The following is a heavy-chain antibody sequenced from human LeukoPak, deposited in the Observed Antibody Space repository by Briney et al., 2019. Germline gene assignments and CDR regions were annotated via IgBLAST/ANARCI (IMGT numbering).Heavy chain of an antibody. CDR3: ARLSGYCSGGYCYFDY. Sequence: ASVKVSCKASGYTFTVYYMHWVRQAPGQGREWMGWINPNSGGTNYAQKFQGRVTMTRDTSISTAYMELSGLRSDDTAVYYCARLSGYCSGGYCYFDYWGQGTLVTISS. J-gene: IGHJ4*02. V-gene: IGHV1-2*02. CDR2: INPNSGGT. D-gene: IGHD2-15*01. CDR1: GYTFTVYY.